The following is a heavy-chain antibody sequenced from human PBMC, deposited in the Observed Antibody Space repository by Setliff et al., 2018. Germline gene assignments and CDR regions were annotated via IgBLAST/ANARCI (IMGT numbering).Heavy chain of an antibody. CDR2: IKQDGSEK. CDR3: ARDEGEY. CDR1: GFTFSRYW. J-gene: IGHJ4*02. V-gene: IGHV3-7*01. Sequence: PGGSLRLSCAASGFTFSRYWMSWVRQAPGKGLEWVANIKQDGSEKYYVDSVKGRFTISRDNAKNSLYLQMNSLRAEDTAVYYCARDEGEYWGQGTLVTVSS. D-gene: IGHD3-16*01.